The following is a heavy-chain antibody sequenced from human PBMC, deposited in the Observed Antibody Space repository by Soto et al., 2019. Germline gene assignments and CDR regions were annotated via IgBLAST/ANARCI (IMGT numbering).Heavy chain of an antibody. CDR2: IWYDGSNK. J-gene: IGHJ5*02. V-gene: IGHV3-33*01. CDR3: VRGGVVVTAIDNWFDP. CDR1: GFTFSSYG. Sequence: GGSLRLSCAASGFTFSSYGMHWVRQAPGKGLEWVAVIWYDGSNKDYADSVKGRFTISRDNSKNTLYLQMNSLRVEDTAVYYCVRGGVVVTAIDNWFDPWGQGTLVTVSS. D-gene: IGHD2-21*02.